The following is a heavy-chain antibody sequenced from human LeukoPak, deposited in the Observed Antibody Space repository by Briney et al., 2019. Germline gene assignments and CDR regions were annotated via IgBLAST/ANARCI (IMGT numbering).Heavy chain of an antibody. CDR2: INPNSGGT. D-gene: IGHD2-15*01. CDR3: ARDGFCRGGSCYGWFDP. CDR1: GYTFTDYY. J-gene: IGHJ5*02. V-gene: IGHV1-2*02. Sequence: ASVKVSCKASGYTFTDYYMHWVRQAPGQGLEWMGWINPNSGGTNYAQKFQGRVTMTRDTSISTAYMELSRLRSDDTAVYYCARDGFCRGGSCYGWFDPWGQGTLVTVSS.